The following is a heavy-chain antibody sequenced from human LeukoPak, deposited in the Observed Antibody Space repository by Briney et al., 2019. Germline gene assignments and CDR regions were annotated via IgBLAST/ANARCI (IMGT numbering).Heavy chain of an antibody. Sequence: SETLSLTCTVSGGXISSYYWSWIRQPPGKGLEWIGYIYYRGSTNYNPSLKSRVTISVETSKNQFSLRLTSVTAADTAMYFCASRTYYGSGPDYWGQGILVTVSS. CDR1: GGXISSYY. V-gene: IGHV4-59*01. J-gene: IGHJ4*02. CDR2: IYYRGST. D-gene: IGHD3-10*01. CDR3: ASRTYYGSGPDY.